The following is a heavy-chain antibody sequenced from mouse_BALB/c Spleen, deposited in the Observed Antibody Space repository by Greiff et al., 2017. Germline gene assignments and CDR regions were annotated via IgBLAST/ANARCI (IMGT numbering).Heavy chain of an antibody. Sequence: EVQRVESGGGLVKPGGSLKLSCAASGFAFSSYDMSWVRQTPEKRLEWVAYISSGGGSTYYPDTVKGRFTISRDNAKNTLYLQMSSLKSEDTAMYYCARHYYGSSYNFDYWGQGTTLTVSS. CDR3: ARHYYGSSYNFDY. CDR1: GFAFSSYD. D-gene: IGHD1-1*01. V-gene: IGHV5-12-1*01. CDR2: ISSGGGST. J-gene: IGHJ2*01.